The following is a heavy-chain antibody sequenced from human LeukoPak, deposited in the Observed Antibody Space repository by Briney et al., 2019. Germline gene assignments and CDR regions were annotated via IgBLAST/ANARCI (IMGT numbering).Heavy chain of an antibody. CDR2: IKQDGSEK. CDR1: GFTFSSYW. CDR3: AREEYYYDSSDSHY. D-gene: IGHD3-22*01. Sequence: GGSLRLSCAASGFTFSSYWMSWVRQAPGKGLEWVANIKQDGSEKYYADSVKGRFTISRDNAKNSLYLQMNSLRAEDTAVYYCAREEYYYDSSDSHYWGQGALVTVSS. V-gene: IGHV3-7*04. J-gene: IGHJ4*02.